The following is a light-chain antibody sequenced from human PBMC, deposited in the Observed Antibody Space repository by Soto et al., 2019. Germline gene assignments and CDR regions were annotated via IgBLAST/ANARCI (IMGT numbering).Light chain of an antibody. V-gene: IGKV1-33*01. Sequence: DIQMTQSPSSLSASVGDRVTITCQASRGITTSLNWYQQKPGKAPKLLIYDASNLETGVPSRFRGSGSGTDFTFTISSLQPEDIATYYCQQYDDRLTFGGGTKVDIK. CDR1: RGITTS. CDR3: QQYDDRLT. J-gene: IGKJ4*01. CDR2: DAS.